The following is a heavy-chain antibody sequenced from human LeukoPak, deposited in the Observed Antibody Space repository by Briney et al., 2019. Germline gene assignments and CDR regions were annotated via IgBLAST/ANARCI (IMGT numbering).Heavy chain of an antibody. V-gene: IGHV3-53*01. J-gene: IGHJ6*02. Sequence: GGSLRLSCAASEFTVSSNYMSWVRQAPGKGLEWVSVIYSGGSTYYADSVKGRFTISRDNSKNTLYLQMNSLRAEDTAVYYCAREWNYYDSSGYSRSYGMDVWGQGTTVTVSS. CDR3: AREWNYYDSSGYSRSYGMDV. D-gene: IGHD3-22*01. CDR2: IYSGGST. CDR1: EFTVSSNY.